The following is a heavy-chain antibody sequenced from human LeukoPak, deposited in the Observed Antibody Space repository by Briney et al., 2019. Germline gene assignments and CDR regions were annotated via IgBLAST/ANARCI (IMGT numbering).Heavy chain of an antibody. CDR2: INHSGST. D-gene: IGHD5-24*01. Sequence: PSETLSLTCAVYGGSFSGYYWSWIRQPPGKGLEWIGEINHSGSTNYNPSLKSRVTISVDTSKNQFSLKPSSVTAADTAVYYCARAGYNYRFDYWGQGTLVTVSS. J-gene: IGHJ4*02. CDR3: ARAGYNYRFDY. CDR1: GGSFSGYY. V-gene: IGHV4-34*01.